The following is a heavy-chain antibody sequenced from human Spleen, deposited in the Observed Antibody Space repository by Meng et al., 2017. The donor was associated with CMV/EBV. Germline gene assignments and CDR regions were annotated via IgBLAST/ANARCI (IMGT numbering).Heavy chain of an antibody. J-gene: IGHJ6*02. Sequence: SETLSLTCTVSGGSISSSSYYWGWIRQPPGKGLEWIGSIYYSGSTNYNPSLKSRVTISVDTSKNQFSLKLSSVTAADTAVYYCARGRNRVAAAGTDGGYYYYYYGMDVWGQGTTVTVSS. CDR1: GGSISSSSYY. D-gene: IGHD6-13*01. CDR3: ARGRNRVAAAGTDGGYYYYYYGMDV. V-gene: IGHV4-39*07. CDR2: IYYSGST.